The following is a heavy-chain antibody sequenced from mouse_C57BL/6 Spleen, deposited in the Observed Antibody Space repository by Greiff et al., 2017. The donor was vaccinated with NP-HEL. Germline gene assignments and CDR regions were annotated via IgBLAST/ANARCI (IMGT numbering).Heavy chain of an antibody. CDR2: IDPSDSYT. CDR1: GYTFTSYW. Sequence: QVQLQQPGAELVKPVASVKLACETSGYTFTSYWMQWVKQRPGQGLEWIGEIDPSDSYTNYNQKFKGKATLTVDTSSSTAYMQLSSLTSEDSAVYYCASLGRDYWGQGTTLTVSS. CDR3: ASLGRDY. V-gene: IGHV1-50*01. D-gene: IGHD4-1*01. J-gene: IGHJ2*01.